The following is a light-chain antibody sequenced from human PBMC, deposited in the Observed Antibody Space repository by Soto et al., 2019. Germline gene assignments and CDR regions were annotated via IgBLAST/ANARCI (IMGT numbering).Light chain of an antibody. V-gene: IGLV1-40*01. J-gene: IGLJ1*01. CDR1: RSDLWAVYE. CDR3: AAWDDTLKRYV. CDR2: DNS. Sequence: SVRTQPPPLSGAPLQRVTSSGAWSRSDLWAVYEVHWYQPLPGTAPKLFIYDNSNRTSGVPDRFSGSKSGTSASLAISGLQSEDESDYYCAAWDDTLKRYVFGTGTKVT.